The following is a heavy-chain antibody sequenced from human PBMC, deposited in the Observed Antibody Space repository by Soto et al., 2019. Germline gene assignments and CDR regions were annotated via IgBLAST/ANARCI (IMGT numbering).Heavy chain of an antibody. J-gene: IGHJ6*02. V-gene: IGHV5-51*01. CDR1: GYSFTSYW. CDR2: IYPGDSET. Sequence: PGESLKISCKGSGYSFTSYWIGWVRQMPGKGLEWMGIIYPGDSETRYSPSFQGQVTISADKSISTAHLQWSSLKASDTAMYYCARWGSGTATKSYYYYYGMDVWGQGTTVTVSS. CDR3: ARWGSGTATKSYYYYYGMDV. D-gene: IGHD6-13*01.